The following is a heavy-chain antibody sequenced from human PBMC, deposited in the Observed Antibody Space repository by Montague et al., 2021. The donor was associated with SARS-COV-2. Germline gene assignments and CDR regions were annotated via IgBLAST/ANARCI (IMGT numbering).Heavy chain of an antibody. CDR3: AHQYYDYVWGSYRPDYFDY. V-gene: IGHV2-5*02. CDR2: IFWDDEK. Sequence: PALVKPTQTLTLTCSFSGFSLSTGGVGVDWIRQSPGKGLEWLGVIFWDDEKRYNPTLKTRLTISKGTSQNQVVVTLTDMGPADTATYFCAHQYYDYVWGSYRPDYFDYWGQGTLVTFSS. J-gene: IGHJ4*02. D-gene: IGHD3-16*02. CDR1: GFSLSTGGVG.